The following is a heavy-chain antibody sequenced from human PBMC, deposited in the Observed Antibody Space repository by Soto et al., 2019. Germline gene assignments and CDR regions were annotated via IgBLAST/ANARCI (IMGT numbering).Heavy chain of an antibody. Sequence: QVQLVQSGAEVKKPGASVKVSCKASGYTFTSYDINWVRQATGQGLEWMGWMNPNSGNTGYAQKFQGRVTMHRKRSLSKAHMELGSLRSEDWGVDCGARGGGISSSLKNWFDPWGQGTRVTVSS. CDR3: ARGGGISSSLKNWFDP. V-gene: IGHV1-8*01. D-gene: IGHD6-6*01. CDR2: MNPNSGNT. J-gene: IGHJ5*02. CDR1: GYTFTSYD.